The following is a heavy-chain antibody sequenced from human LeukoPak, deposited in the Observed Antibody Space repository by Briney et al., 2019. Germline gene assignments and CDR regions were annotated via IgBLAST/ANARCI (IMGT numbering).Heavy chain of an antibody. CDR3: AKAPVTSCRGAFCYPFDY. CDR2: MTSSDDGR. Sequence: GRSLRLSYATSGFSFSSYAMSWVSQAPAKGLEWVSAMTSSDDGRYYAASVRGRFTISRDTSRSTLYLQMNSLRAEDAAVYYCAKAPVTSCRGAFCYPFDYWGQGTLVTVSS. J-gene: IGHJ4*02. D-gene: IGHD2-15*01. CDR1: GFSFSSYA. V-gene: IGHV3-23*01.